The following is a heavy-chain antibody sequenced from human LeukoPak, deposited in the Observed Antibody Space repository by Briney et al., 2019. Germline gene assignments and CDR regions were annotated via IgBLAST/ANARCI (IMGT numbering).Heavy chain of an antibody. CDR1: GGSFSGYY. CDR3: ARDSDYYGSGSYGY. D-gene: IGHD3-10*01. J-gene: IGHJ4*02. V-gene: IGHV4-34*01. CDR2: INHSGST. Sequence: SETLSLTCAVYGGSFSGYYWSWIRQPPGKGLEWIGEINHSGSTNYNPSLKSRVTISVDTSKNQFSLKLSSVTAADTAVYYCARDSDYYGSGSYGYWGQGTLVTVSS.